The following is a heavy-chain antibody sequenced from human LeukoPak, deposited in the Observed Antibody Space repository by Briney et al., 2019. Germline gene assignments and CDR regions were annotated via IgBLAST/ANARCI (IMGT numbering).Heavy chain of an antibody. Sequence: GSLRLSCAASGFTFSSCWMSWVRQAPGKGLEWVANINQAGSGKYYVDSVKGRFTISRDSAKNSLYLQMNSLRAEDTAVYYCARAYGRPWFYFDYWGQGTLVTVSS. V-gene: IGHV3-7*01. CDR1: GFTFSSCW. D-gene: IGHD1-1*01. CDR2: INQAGSGK. CDR3: ARAYGRPWFYFDY. J-gene: IGHJ4*02.